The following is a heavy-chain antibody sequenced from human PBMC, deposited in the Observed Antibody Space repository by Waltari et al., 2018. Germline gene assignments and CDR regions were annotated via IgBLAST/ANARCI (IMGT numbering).Heavy chain of an antibody. D-gene: IGHD3-9*01. CDR1: GFTFSSHW. Sequence: EVQLVESGGGLVQPGGSLRLSWAASGFTFSSHWMSWVRQAPGPGLGWVANIKQDGSEKYYVDSVKGRFTISRDNAKNSLYLQMNSLRAEDTAVYYCARDLSELRYFDWLKGGAFDIWGQGTMVTVSS. J-gene: IGHJ3*02. CDR3: ARDLSELRYFDWLKGGAFDI. V-gene: IGHV3-7*01. CDR2: IKQDGSEK.